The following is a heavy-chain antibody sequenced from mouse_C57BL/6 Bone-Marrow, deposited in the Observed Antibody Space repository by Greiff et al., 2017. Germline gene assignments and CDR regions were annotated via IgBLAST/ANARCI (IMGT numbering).Heavy chain of an antibody. V-gene: IGHV1-80*01. CDR2: IYPGDGDT. CDR3: ARDWDYIDY. D-gene: IGHD4-1*01. CDR1: GYAFSTYW. J-gene: IGHJ2*01. Sequence: VQLQQSGAELVKPGASVKISCKVSGYAFSTYWMNWVKQRPGKGLEWIGQIYPGDGDTNYNGKFKGKATLTADKSSSTVYMQHSSLTSEDSAIYYCARDWDYIDYWGEGTTLTVSS.